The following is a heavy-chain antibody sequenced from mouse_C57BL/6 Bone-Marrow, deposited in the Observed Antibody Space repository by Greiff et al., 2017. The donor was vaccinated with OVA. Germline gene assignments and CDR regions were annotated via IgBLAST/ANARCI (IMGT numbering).Heavy chain of an antibody. D-gene: IGHD1-1*01. Sequence: DVQLVESEGGLVQPGSSMKLSCTASGFTFSDYYMAWVRQVPEKGLEWVANINYDGSSTYYLDSLKSRFIISRDNAKNILYLQMSSLKSEDTATEYCAREDTTGVANWYCDVWGTGTTVTVSS. J-gene: IGHJ1*03. CDR2: INYDGSST. CDR3: AREDTTGVANWYCDV. V-gene: IGHV5-16*01. CDR1: GFTFSDYY.